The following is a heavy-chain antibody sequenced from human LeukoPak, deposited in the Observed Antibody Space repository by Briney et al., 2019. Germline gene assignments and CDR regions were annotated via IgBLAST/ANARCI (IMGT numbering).Heavy chain of an antibody. CDR1: GFTFSSYS. V-gene: IGHV3-21*01. Sequence: PGGSLRLSCAASGFTFSSYSMNWVRQAPGKGLEWVSSISSSSSYIYYADSVKGRFTISRDNAKNSLYLQMNSLRAEDTAVYYCAIRESSGWNFDYWGQGTLVTVSS. D-gene: IGHD6-19*01. CDR2: ISSSSSYI. CDR3: AIRESSGWNFDY. J-gene: IGHJ4*02.